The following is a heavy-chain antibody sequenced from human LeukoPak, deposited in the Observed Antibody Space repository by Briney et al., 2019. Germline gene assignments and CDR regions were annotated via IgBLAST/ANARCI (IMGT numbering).Heavy chain of an antibody. J-gene: IGHJ4*02. Sequence: GGSLRLSCAASGSTFSSYAMSWVRHAPGKGLEWVAAISGSGGSTYYADSVKGRFTISRDNSKNTLYLQMNSLRAEDTAVYYCAKGTGIAARAKDYFDYWGQGTLVTVSS. CDR1: GSTFSSYA. CDR3: AKGTGIAARAKDYFDY. CDR2: ISGSGGST. D-gene: IGHD6-6*01. V-gene: IGHV3-23*01.